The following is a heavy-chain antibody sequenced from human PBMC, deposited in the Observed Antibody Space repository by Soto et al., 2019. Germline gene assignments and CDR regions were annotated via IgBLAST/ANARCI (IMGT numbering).Heavy chain of an antibody. J-gene: IGHJ4*02. D-gene: IGHD2-21*02. CDR2: IIPILGIA. CDR3: ASRSTVVVAAAEAFAH. V-gene: IGHV1-69*02. CDR1: GGTFSTYT. Sequence: QVQLVQSGAEVKKPGSSVKVSCKASGGTFSTYTISWVRQAPGQGLEWMGRIIPILGIANYAQKFQGRVTITAGKSTSTAYMELSSLRSEDTAVYYCASRSTVVVAAAEAFAHWGQGTLVTVSS.